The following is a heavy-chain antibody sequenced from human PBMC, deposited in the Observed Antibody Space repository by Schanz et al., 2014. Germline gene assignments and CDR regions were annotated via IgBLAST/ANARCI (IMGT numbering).Heavy chain of an antibody. CDR3: AKQHILRGVIYLNWFDS. V-gene: IGHV3-21*02. CDR2: ISSRSSHI. CDR1: GFTFSAYA. J-gene: IGHJ5*01. D-gene: IGHD3-10*01. Sequence: EVQLLESGGGLVQPGGSLRLSCAASGFTFSAYAMTWVRQIPGKGLEWVSSISSRSSHIYYADSVKGRFTVSRDIAKNTVHLQMNSLRAEDTAVYYCAKQHILRGVIYLNWFDSWGQGTLVTVSS.